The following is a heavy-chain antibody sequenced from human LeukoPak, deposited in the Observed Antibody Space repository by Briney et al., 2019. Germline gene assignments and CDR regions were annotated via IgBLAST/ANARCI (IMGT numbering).Heavy chain of an antibody. Sequence: GGSLRLSCAPSGFTFSRYTMNWVRQAPGKGLEWVSSISSSSSYIYQADSVKGRFTISRDNAKNSLYLQMNSLRAEDTAVYYCAKDSHTTQYQLLYGHYYYYMDVWGKGTTVTVSS. CDR1: GFTFSRYT. D-gene: IGHD2-2*02. CDR3: AKDSHTTQYQLLYGHYYYYMDV. J-gene: IGHJ6*03. CDR2: ISSSSSYI. V-gene: IGHV3-21*04.